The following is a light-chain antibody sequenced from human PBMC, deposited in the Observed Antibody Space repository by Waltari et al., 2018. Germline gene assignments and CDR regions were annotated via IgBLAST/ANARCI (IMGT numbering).Light chain of an antibody. V-gene: IGLV2-14*03. CDR2: DVS. Sequence: QSALTQPASVSGSPGQSITISCTGTSSDVGGYNYVSWYQHHPGKAPRLMIYDVSNRPSGVSNRFSGAKSGNTASLTSSGLQAEDEAEYYCSSYTSSRTVVFGGGTQVTVL. CDR3: SSYTSSRTVV. CDR1: SSDVGGYNY. J-gene: IGLJ2*01.